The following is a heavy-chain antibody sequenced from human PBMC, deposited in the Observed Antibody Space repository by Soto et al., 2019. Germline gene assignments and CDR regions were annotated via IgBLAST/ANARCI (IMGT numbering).Heavy chain of an antibody. J-gene: IGHJ5*02. CDR1: GFTFSSHA. CDR3: AKARCSDTDCYFPDT. Sequence: PGGSLRLSCGASGFTFSSHAMSWVRQAPGKGLEWVSRLSGSGATTKYADSVEGRFTISRDNSKNTLYLQMDSLSAEDTAIYYCAKARCSDTDCYFPDTWGQGTLVTVSS. V-gene: IGHV3-23*01. D-gene: IGHD2-21*02. CDR2: LSGSGATT.